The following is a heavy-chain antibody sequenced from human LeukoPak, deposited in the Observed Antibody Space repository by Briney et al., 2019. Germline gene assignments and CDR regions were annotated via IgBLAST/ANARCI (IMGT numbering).Heavy chain of an antibody. CDR3: ARVQLWLLRCFDY. CDR2: IYYSGST. V-gene: IGHV4-39*07. Sequence: PSETLSLTCTISGGSISSSSYYWGWVRQPPGKGLEWIGIIYYSGSTYYKPSLKSRVTISVDTSKNQFSLKLSSVTAADTAVYYCARVQLWLLRCFDYWGQGTLVTVSS. J-gene: IGHJ4*02. D-gene: IGHD5-18*01. CDR1: GGSISSSSYY.